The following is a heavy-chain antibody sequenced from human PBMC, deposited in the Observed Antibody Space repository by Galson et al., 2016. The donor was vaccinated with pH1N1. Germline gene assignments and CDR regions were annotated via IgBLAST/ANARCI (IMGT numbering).Heavy chain of an antibody. CDR2: ISSSGDNI. D-gene: IGHD5-18*01. J-gene: IGHJ4*02. CDR1: GFTFSVFA. CDR3: ARVRSSGYNYAQQFVD. V-gene: IGHV3-30-3*01. Sequence: LRLSCAASGFTFSVFAMHWVRQAPGERLEWVAVISSSGDNIFYADSMKGRFTISRDSSKNTLYLQMNNLRPEDTAFYYCARVRSSGYNYAQQFVDWGQGTLVTVSS.